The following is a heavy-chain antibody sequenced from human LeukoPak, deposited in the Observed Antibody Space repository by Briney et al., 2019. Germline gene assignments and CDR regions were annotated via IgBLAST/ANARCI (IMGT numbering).Heavy chain of an antibody. CDR2: SIALFGTA. CDR3: ETAPLYGDSSGWYSFDY. D-gene: IGHD6-19*01. Sequence: GASVKLSCKASGCTVCSYAIRWGRQAPGQGLELMGRSIALFGTANYAQKFQGRVTITSDESTSTAYMAMSSLRSEHTAVYYCETAPLYGDSSGWYSFDYWGQGTLVTVSS. V-gene: IGHV1-69*13. J-gene: IGHJ4*02. CDR1: GCTVCSYA.